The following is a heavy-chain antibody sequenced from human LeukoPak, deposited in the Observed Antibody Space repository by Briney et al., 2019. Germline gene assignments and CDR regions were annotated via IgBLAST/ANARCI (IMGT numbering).Heavy chain of an antibody. Sequence: SETLSLTCTVSGGSISSYYWSWIRQPAGKGLEWIGRIYTSGNTNYNPSLKSRVTISVDKSKNQFSLKLSSVTAADTAVYYCARDPRSIVLGYYYYYMGVWGKGTTVTVSS. CDR3: ARDPRSIVLGYYYYYMGV. V-gene: IGHV4-4*07. J-gene: IGHJ6*03. CDR2: IYTSGNT. D-gene: IGHD2/OR15-2a*01. CDR1: GGSISSYY.